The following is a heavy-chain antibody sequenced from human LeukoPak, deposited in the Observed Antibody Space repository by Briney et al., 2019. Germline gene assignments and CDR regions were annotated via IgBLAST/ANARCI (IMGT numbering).Heavy chain of an antibody. J-gene: IGHJ4*02. D-gene: IGHD5-18*01. CDR2: INHSGST. CDR1: GGSFSGYY. Sequence: SETLSLTCAVYGGSFSGYYWSWIRQPPGKGLEWIGEINHSGSTNYNPSLKSRVTISVDTSKNQFSLKLSSVTAADTAVYYCARSQLWFDYWGQGTLVTVSS. CDR3: ARSQLWFDY. V-gene: IGHV4-34*01.